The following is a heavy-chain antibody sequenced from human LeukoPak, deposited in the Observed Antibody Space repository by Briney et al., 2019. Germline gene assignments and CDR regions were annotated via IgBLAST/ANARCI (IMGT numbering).Heavy chain of an antibody. CDR2: IKSNGSST. CDR3: ARVTGNYGES. CDR1: GFTFSDYW. V-gene: IGHV3-74*01. Sequence: GGSLRLSCAASGFTFSDYWMHWVRQAPGKGLVWVSRIKSNGSSTIYADSVKGRFTISIDNAKNTLYLEMNSLRAEDTAVYLCARVTGNYGESWGQGTLVTVSS. D-gene: IGHD4-11*01. J-gene: IGHJ5*02.